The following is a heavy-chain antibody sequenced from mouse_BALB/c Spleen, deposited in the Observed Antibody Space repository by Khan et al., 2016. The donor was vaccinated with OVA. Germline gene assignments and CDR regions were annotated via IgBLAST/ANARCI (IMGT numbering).Heavy chain of an antibody. CDR2: INTYTGQP. J-gene: IGHJ1*01. CDR3: SCSNSYCYFDV. CDR1: GYTFTNYG. Sequence: QIQLVQSGPELKKPGETVKISCKASGYTFTNYGMNWVKQAPGKGLKWMGWINTYTGQPTYDEDFKGRVALSLETSASTAYLQINNLKNEDTATYSCSCSNSYCYFDVWGAGTTVTVSS. D-gene: IGHD4-1*02. V-gene: IGHV9-3-1*01.